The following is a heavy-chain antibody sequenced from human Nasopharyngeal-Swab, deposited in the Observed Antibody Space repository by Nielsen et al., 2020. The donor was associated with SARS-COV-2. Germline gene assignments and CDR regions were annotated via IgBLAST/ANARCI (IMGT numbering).Heavy chain of an antibody. D-gene: IGHD6-19*01. CDR3: AKERPDSSGWFWRVFDD. CDR2: VSGSGDTT. V-gene: IGHV3-23*01. CDR1: GFTFTTYA. Sequence: GGSLRLSCAASGFTFTTYAMSWVRQAPGKGLEWVSAVSGSGDTTYYPESVKGRFTISRDNSKNTVHLQMDSLRAEDTAVYYCAKERPDSSGWFWRVFDDWGQGTLVTVSS. J-gene: IGHJ4*02.